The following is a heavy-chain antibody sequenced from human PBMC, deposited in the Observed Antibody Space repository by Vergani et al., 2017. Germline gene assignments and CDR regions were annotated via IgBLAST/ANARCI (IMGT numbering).Heavy chain of an antibody. J-gene: IGHJ6*03. Sequence: QVQLVQSGAEVKKPGASVKLSCKASGYTFTSYDINWVRQATGQGLEWMGWMNPNSGNTGYAQKFQGRVTMTRNTSISTAYMELSSLRSEDTAVYYCARCFRIRGVVIRYYYYMDVWGKGTTVTVS. CDR3: ARCFRIRGVVIRYYYYMDV. CDR2: MNPNSGNT. V-gene: IGHV1-8*01. CDR1: GYTFTSYD. D-gene: IGHD3-3*01.